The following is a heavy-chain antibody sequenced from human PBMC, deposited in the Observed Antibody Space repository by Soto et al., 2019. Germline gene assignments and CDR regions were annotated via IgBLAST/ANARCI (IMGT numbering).Heavy chain of an antibody. CDR1: GFSLSTGGVG. V-gene: IGHV2-5*02. CDR2: IYWEYAK. Sequence: QITFKESGPALVKPTQPLTLTCTFSGFSLSTGGVGVGWVRQPPGKALEWLAIIYWEYAKRSSPSLNSRPTLTKGTSKNQVVLTMTNMDLVDTATYYCAFKAGGRYNWFDPWGQGTLVTVSS. CDR3: AFKAGGRYNWFDP. J-gene: IGHJ5*02.